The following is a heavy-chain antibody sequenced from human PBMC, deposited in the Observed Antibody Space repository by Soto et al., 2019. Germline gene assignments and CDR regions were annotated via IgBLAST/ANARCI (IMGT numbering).Heavy chain of an antibody. CDR3: ARGLSYSSSWYKRNWFDP. CDR2: INHSGST. Sequence: SETLSLTCAVYGGSFSGYYWSWIRQPPGKGLEWIGEINHSGSTNYNPSLKSRVTISVDTSKNQFSLKLSSVTAADTAVYYCARGLSYSSSWYKRNWFDPWGQGTLVTVSS. D-gene: IGHD6-13*01. J-gene: IGHJ5*02. CDR1: GGSFSGYY. V-gene: IGHV4-34*01.